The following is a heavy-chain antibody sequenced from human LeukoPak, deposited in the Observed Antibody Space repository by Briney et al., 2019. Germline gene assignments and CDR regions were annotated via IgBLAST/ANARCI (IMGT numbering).Heavy chain of an antibody. Sequence: ESGPTLVKPTQTLTLTCTFSGFSLSTSGVGVGWIRQPLGKALEWLALIYWDDDKRYSPSLKSRLTITKDTSKNQVVLTMTNMDPVDTATYYCAHITFGGVIVDSRFDYWGQGTLVTVPS. J-gene: IGHJ4*02. CDR2: IYWDDDK. CDR3: AHITFGGVIVDSRFDY. CDR1: GFSLSTSGVG. V-gene: IGHV2-5*02. D-gene: IGHD3-16*02.